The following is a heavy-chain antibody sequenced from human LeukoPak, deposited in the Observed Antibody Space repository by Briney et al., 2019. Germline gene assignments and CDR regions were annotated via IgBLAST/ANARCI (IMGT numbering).Heavy chain of an antibody. J-gene: IGHJ6*02. CDR1: GFTFSSYG. CDR2: ISYDGSNK. V-gene: IGHV3-30*18. CDR3: AKGPGYCSSTSCYDYYYGMDV. Sequence: GGSLRLSCAASGFTFSSYGMHWVRQAPGKGLEWVAVISYDGSNKYYADSVKGRFTISRDNSKNTLYLQMNSLRAEDTAVYYCAKGPGYCSSTSCYDYYYGMDVWGQGTTVTVSS. D-gene: IGHD2-2*01.